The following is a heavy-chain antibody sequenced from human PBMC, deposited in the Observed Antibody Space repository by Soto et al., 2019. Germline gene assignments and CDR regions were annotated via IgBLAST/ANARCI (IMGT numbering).Heavy chain of an antibody. CDR1: GGTFSSYA. Sequence: QVQLVQSGAEVKKPGSSVKVSCKASGGTFSSYAISWVRQAPGQGLEWMGGIIAIFGTANYGQKFKGRVTITADTSTTTAYMDRSSLGPEDTAVDYCARNPLYCISRSGECDFDDWGQGTLVTVSS. J-gene: IGHJ4*02. V-gene: IGHV1-69*14. CDR2: IIAIFGTA. CDR3: ARNPLYCISRSGECDFDD. D-gene: IGHD2-2*01.